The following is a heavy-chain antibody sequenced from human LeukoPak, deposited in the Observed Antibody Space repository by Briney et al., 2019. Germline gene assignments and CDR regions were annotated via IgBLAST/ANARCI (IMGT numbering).Heavy chain of an antibody. CDR3: ARAQTSLRYFDWFYFDY. CDR2: IIPIFGTA. J-gene: IGHJ4*02. D-gene: IGHD3-9*01. V-gene: IGHV1-69*13. Sequence: SVKVPCKASGGTFSSYAISWVRQAPGQGLEWMGGIIPIFGTANYAQKFQGRVTITADESTSTAYMELSSLRSEDTAVYYCARAQTSLRYFDWFYFDYWGQGTLVTVSS. CDR1: GGTFSSYA.